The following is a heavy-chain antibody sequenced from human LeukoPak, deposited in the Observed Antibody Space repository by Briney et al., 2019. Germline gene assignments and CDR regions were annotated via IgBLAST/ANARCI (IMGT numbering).Heavy chain of an antibody. Sequence: GGSLRLSCVVSGFSFSSYWMSWVRQAPGKGLEWVANINQDGSDKHYADSVKGRFTISRDNTKNSLFLQMSSLRVEDTAVYYCATNSDYRFDPWGQGTLVTVSS. D-gene: IGHD5-12*01. CDR2: INQDGSDK. CDR3: ATNSDYRFDP. V-gene: IGHV3-7*05. CDR1: GFSFSSYW. J-gene: IGHJ5*02.